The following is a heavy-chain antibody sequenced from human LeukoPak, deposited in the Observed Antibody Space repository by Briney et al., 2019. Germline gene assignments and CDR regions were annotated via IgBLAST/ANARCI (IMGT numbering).Heavy chain of an antibody. CDR3: ARRYSSGWSHYYYYMDV. Sequence: GSLRLSCAASGFTFSDYAMHWVRQPPGKGLEWIGEINHSGSTNYNPSLKSRVTISVDTSKNQFSLKLSSVTAADTAVYYCARRYSSGWSHYYYYMDVWGKGTTVTISS. D-gene: IGHD6-19*01. V-gene: IGHV4-34*01. CDR2: INHSGST. J-gene: IGHJ6*03. CDR1: GFTFSDYA.